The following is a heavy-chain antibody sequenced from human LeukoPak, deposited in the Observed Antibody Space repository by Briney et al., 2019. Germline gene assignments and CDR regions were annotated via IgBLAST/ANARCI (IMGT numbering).Heavy chain of an antibody. V-gene: IGHV1-46*01. CDR2: INPSDGST. D-gene: IGHD6-13*01. Sequence: ASVKVSCKASGYTFTTYYMHWVRQAPGQGLEWMGIINPSDGSTNYAQKFQGRVTMTRDTSTSTVYMELSSLRSEDTAVYYCASPSYSSSWSFDYWGQGTLVTVSS. CDR1: GYTFTTYY. CDR3: ASPSYSSSWSFDY. J-gene: IGHJ4*02.